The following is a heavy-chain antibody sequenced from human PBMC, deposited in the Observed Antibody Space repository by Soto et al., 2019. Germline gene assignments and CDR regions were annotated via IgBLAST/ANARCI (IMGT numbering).Heavy chain of an antibody. CDR1: GFPFISYG. CDR3: AKDAPGCISSICYQGYYFGMDV. D-gene: IGHD2-2*01. J-gene: IGHJ6*02. CDR2: ISYDGTNK. Sequence: GGSLRLSCATSGFPFISYGMHWVRQAPGKGLEWVAVISYDGTNKYHADSLKGRFTISRDSSKSTLYLQMNSLRAEDTAVYYCAKDAPGCISSICYQGYYFGMDVWGQGTTVTVYS. V-gene: IGHV3-30*18.